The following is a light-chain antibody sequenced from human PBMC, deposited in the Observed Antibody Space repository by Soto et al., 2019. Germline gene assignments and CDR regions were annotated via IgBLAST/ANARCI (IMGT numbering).Light chain of an antibody. V-gene: IGKV3-20*01. J-gene: IGKJ2*01. CDR3: QQYGSAPLT. CDR2: GAS. Sequence: EIVLTQSPGTLSLSPGERATLSCRASQSVSSSVLAWYQQKPGQAPRLLIYGASSRATGIPDRFSGSGSGTDFTLTISRLKPEDVAVYYCQQYGSAPLTFGQGTKLGIK. CDR1: QSVSSSV.